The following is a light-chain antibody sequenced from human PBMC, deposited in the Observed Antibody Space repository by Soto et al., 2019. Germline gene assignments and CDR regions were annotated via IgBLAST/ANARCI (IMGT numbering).Light chain of an antibody. Sequence: EIVLTQSPATLSLSPGERATLSCRASQSVSNYFAWYQQXXXXAPRLLIYDASKRATGXPAXXXXXXXXXXXXXTISSLEPEDFAVYYCQQRSDWPLTFGQGTKVEF. CDR3: QQRSDWPLT. CDR1: QSVSNY. V-gene: IGKV3-11*01. CDR2: DAS. J-gene: IGKJ1*01.